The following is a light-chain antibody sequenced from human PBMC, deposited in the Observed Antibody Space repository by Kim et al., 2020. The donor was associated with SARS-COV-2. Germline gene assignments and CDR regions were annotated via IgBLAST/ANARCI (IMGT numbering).Light chain of an antibody. J-gene: IGLJ2*01. CDR2: HNN. CDR3: QSYDGSLSALV. CDR1: SSNIGTGYD. Sequence: GVTISCTGSSSNIGTGYDVHWYPHLPGTAPKLLIYHNNNRPSGVPDRFSASKSGTSASLAITGLQAEDEADYYCQSYDGSLSALVLGGGTQLTVL. V-gene: IGLV1-40*01.